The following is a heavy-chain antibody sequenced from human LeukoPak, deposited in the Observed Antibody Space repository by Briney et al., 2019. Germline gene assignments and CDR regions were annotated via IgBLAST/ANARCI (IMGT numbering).Heavy chain of an antibody. V-gene: IGHV1-58*02. Sequence: GASVKVSCKASGFTFHTSAMQWVRQARGQRLEWIGWIVLGSGNTVYSHKFHDRVIITRDMSTSTVYMELGSLGSEDTAVHYCAAQRGASLHDFWSTRLFDPWGQGTLVTVSS. D-gene: IGHD3-3*01. CDR1: GFTFHTSA. CDR3: AAQRGASLHDFWSTRLFDP. CDR2: IVLGSGNT. J-gene: IGHJ5*02.